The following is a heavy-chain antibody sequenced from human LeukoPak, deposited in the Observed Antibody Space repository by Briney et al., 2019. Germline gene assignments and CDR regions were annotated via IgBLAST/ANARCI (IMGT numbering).Heavy chain of an antibody. CDR1: GGSISSSSYY. Sequence: PSETPSLTXTVSGGSISSSSYYWGWIRQPPGKGLEWIGSIYYSGSTYYNPSLKSRVTISVDTSKNQFSLKLSSVTAADTAVYYCARLFSYSSGWLGAFDIWGQGTMVTVSS. V-gene: IGHV4-39*01. CDR3: ARLFSYSSGWLGAFDI. D-gene: IGHD6-19*01. J-gene: IGHJ3*02. CDR2: IYYSGST.